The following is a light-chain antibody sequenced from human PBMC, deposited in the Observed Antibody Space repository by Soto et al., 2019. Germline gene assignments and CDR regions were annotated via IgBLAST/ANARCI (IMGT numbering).Light chain of an antibody. CDR1: SSDIGGYNY. CDR3: SSYAGSNTYV. J-gene: IGLJ1*01. CDR2: EVS. Sequence: QSVLTQPPSASGSPGQSVTISCTGTSSDIGGYNYVSWYQQHPGKAPKLMIYEVSKRPSGVPDRFSGSKSGNTASLNVSGLQAEDVADYYCSSYAGSNTYVFGTGIKVTVL. V-gene: IGLV2-8*01.